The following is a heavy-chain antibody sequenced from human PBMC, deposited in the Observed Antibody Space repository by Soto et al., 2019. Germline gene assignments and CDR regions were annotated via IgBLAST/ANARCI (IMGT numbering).Heavy chain of an antibody. D-gene: IGHD5-12*01. CDR1: GFTFSSYA. CDR3: AKEPSLVATIGGSPLYYFDY. V-gene: IGHV3-23*01. Sequence: GGSLRLSCAASGFTFSSYAMSWVRQAPGKGLEWVSAISGSGGSTYYADSVKGRFTISRDNSKNTLYLQMNSLRAEDTAVYYCAKEPSLVATIGGSPLYYFDYWGQGTLVTVSS. CDR2: ISGSGGST. J-gene: IGHJ4*02.